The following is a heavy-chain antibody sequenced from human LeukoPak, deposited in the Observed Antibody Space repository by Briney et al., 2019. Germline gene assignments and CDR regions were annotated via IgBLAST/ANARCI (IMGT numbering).Heavy chain of an antibody. D-gene: IGHD6-19*01. CDR1: GVSFSGYY. CDR2: INHSGST. Sequence: PSETLSLTCAVYGVSFSGYYWTWIRQPPGKGLEWIGEINHSGSTNYNPSLKSRVTISVDASKNQFSLKLSSVTAADTAVYYGARGKGSGWTFDYWGQGTLVTVSS. J-gene: IGHJ4*02. CDR3: ARGKGSGWTFDY. V-gene: IGHV4-34*01.